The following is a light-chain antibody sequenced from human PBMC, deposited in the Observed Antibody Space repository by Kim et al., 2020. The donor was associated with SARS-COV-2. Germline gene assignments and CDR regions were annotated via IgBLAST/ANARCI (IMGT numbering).Light chain of an antibody. CDR3: QQYQNWPRS. Sequence: SHGNKGTRACRARESVGSRSAWYQQKPGQAPRVLIYGASARAAGIPVRFSGSGSGTDFTLTISSLQSDDFAVYYCQQYQNWPRSFGQGTKLEI. V-gene: IGKV3-15*01. CDR2: GAS. CDR1: ESVGSR. J-gene: IGKJ2*01.